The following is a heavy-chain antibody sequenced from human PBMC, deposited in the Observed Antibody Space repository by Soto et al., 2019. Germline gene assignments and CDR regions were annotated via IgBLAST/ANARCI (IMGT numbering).Heavy chain of an antibody. J-gene: IGHJ6*02. CDR2: INAGNGNT. V-gene: IGHV1-3*01. CDR1: GYTFTTYA. CDR3: GRAGVEYSSSSGYFYHGRDV. D-gene: IGHD6-6*01. Sequence: QVQLVQSGAEVKKPGASVKVSCKASGYTFTTYAIHWVRQAPGQRLEWLGCINAGNGNTRHSQKFQGRVTMTGDTFASTAYMEVGSRRSEDTAVYYCGRAGVEYSSSSGYFYHGRDVWGQGTTMTISS.